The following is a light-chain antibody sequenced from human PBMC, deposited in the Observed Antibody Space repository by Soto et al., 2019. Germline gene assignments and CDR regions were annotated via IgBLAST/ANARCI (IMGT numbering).Light chain of an antibody. Sequence: ALTQPASVSGSPGQSITISCTGTSSDVGGYNYVSWYQQHPGKAPKLMIYDVSSRPSGVSDRFSGSKSGNTASLTISGLQAEDEADYYCSSYTSSSTYVFGTGTQLTVL. CDR3: SSYTSSSTYV. V-gene: IGLV2-14*01. CDR1: SSDVGGYNY. CDR2: DVS. J-gene: IGLJ1*01.